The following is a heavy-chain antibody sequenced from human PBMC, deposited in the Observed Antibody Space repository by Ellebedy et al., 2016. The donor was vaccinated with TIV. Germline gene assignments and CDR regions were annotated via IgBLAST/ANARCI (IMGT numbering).Heavy chain of an antibody. D-gene: IGHD1-1*01. Sequence: SETLSLXXTVSGDSPSSRTYYWGWIRQPPGKGLEWIGSVYHSGSTYYNPSLKSRVTISVDTSKNQFSLRLSSLTAADTAVYYCARDYNWNDCYFDYWGQGTLVTVSS. V-gene: IGHV4-39*07. CDR1: GDSPSSRTYY. CDR3: ARDYNWNDCYFDY. CDR2: VYHSGST. J-gene: IGHJ4*02.